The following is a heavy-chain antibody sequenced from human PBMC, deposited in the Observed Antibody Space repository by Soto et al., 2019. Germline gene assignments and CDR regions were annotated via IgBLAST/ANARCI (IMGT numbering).Heavy chain of an antibody. CDR1: GGSFSCYY. D-gene: IGHD1-26*01. CDR3: ARTMVGARAGYFDY. V-gene: IGHV4-34*01. Sequence: SETLSLTCAVYGGSFSCYYWIWIRQPPGKGLEWIGEINHSGSTNYNPSLKSRVTISVDTSKNQFSLKLSSVTAADTAVYYCARTMVGARAGYFDYWGRGTLVTVSS. J-gene: IGHJ4*02. CDR2: INHSGST.